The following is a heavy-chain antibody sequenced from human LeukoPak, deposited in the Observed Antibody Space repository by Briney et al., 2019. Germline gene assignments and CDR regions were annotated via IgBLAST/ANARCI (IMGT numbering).Heavy chain of an antibody. CDR1: GFTSSSYT. D-gene: IGHD6-19*01. CDR3: AREYGSGSYYYYYGMDV. J-gene: IGHJ6*02. V-gene: IGHV3-30-3*01. CDR2: ISYDGSNK. Sequence: GGSLRLSCAASGFTSSSYTIHWVRQAPGKGLEWVAVISYDGSNKYYADSVKGRFTISRDNSKNTLFLQMNSLRAEDTAVYYCAREYGSGSYYYYYGMDVWGQGTTVTVSS.